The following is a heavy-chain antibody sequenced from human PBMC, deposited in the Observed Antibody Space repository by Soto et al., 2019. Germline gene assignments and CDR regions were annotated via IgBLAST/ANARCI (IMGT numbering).Heavy chain of an antibody. J-gene: IGHJ4*02. CDR2: ISGSGDST. Sequence: GGSLRLSCAASGFTFNSYAMNWVRQAPGKGLEWVSVISGSGDSTYYADSVKGRFAISRDNSKNTLYLQMNSLRAEDTALYYCASGFISAWYRFDYWGQGTLVTVSS. D-gene: IGHD6-19*01. V-gene: IGHV3-23*01. CDR3: ASGFISAWYRFDY. CDR1: GFTFNSYA.